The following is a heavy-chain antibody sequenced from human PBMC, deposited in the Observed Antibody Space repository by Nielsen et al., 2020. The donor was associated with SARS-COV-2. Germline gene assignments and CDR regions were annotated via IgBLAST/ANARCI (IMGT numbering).Heavy chain of an antibody. J-gene: IGHJ6*02. CDR1: GFSLSTSGMC. V-gene: IGHV2-70*11. CDR2: IDWDDDK. CDR3: ARISHYGSSWPYYYYGMDV. Sequence: SGPTLVKPTQTLTLTCTFSGFSLSTSGMCVSWIRQPPGKALEWLARIDWDDDKYYSTSLKTRLTISKDTSKNQVVLTMTNMDPVDTATYYCARISHYGSSWPYYYYGMDVWSQGTTVTVSS. D-gene: IGHD6-13*01.